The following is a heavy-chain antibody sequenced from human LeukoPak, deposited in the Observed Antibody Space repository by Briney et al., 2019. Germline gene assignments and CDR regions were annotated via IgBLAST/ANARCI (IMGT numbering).Heavy chain of an antibody. CDR3: ARDLDY. J-gene: IGHJ4*02. CDR1: GYSISSGYY. Sequence: SETLSLTCTVSGYSISSGYYWGWIRQPPGKGLEWIGNIYHSGSTYYNPSLKSRVTISVDTSKNQFSLKLSSVTAADTAVYYCARDLDYWGQGTLVTVSS. V-gene: IGHV4-38-2*02. CDR2: IYHSGST.